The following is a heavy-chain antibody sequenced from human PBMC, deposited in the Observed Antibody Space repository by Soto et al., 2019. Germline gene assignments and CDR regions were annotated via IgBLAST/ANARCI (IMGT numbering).Heavy chain of an antibody. D-gene: IGHD6-6*01. Sequence: SETHSLTSTVSGGTIGSYYWSWIRQPPGKGLEWIGYIYYSGSTNYNPSLKSRVTISVDTSKNQFSLKLSSVTAADTAVYYCARGDVAARPDSDYYYYYMDVWGKGTTVTVSS. CDR1: GGTIGSYY. V-gene: IGHV4-59*01. CDR3: ARGDVAARPDSDYYYYYMDV. J-gene: IGHJ6*03. CDR2: IYYSGST.